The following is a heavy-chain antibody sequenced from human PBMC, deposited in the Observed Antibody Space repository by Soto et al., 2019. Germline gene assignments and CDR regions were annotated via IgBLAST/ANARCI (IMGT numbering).Heavy chain of an antibody. CDR1: AGTPRSGRFW. J-gene: IGHJ4*02. V-gene: IGHV4-39*01. CDR3: ARTLGPQVTGYVDSDYRWTIDQ. Sequence: ASETLCVTCGVSAGTPRSGRFWWCCLLHAHRKGLEWIGTIYDTGNTFYNPSLRGRVTISADTSRNEFALNFNSVTAADTGVYFCARTLGPQVTGYVDSDYRWTIDQWGQGTLVTVS. D-gene: IGHD4-4*01. CDR2: IYDTGNT.